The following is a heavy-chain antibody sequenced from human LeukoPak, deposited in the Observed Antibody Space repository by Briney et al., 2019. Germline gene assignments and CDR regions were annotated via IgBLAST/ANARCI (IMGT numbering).Heavy chain of an antibody. J-gene: IGHJ3*02. D-gene: IGHD2/OR15-2a*01. V-gene: IGHV3-49*04. CDR2: IRSKAYGGTT. CDR3: TRGEFIGDAFDI. CDR1: GFTFGDYD. Sequence: GRSLRLSCTASGFTFGDYDMSWVRQAPGKGLEWVGFIRSKAYGGTTEYAVSVKGRFTISRDDSKSIAYLQMNSLKTEDTAVYYCTRGEFIGDAFDIWGQGTMGTVSS.